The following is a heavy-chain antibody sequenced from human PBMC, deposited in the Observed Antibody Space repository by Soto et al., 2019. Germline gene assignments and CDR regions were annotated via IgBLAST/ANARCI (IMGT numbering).Heavy chain of an antibody. CDR1: GGSISSGGYY. V-gene: IGHV4-31*03. CDR2: IYYSGST. Sequence: SETLSLTCTVSGGSISSGGYYWSWIRQHPGKGLEWIGYIYYSGSTYYNPSLKSRVTISVDTSKNQFSLKLSSVTAADTAVYYCARASLAVAGTLLDKAWYFDYWGQGTLVTVSS. CDR3: ARASLAVAGTLLDKAWYFDY. D-gene: IGHD6-19*01. J-gene: IGHJ4*02.